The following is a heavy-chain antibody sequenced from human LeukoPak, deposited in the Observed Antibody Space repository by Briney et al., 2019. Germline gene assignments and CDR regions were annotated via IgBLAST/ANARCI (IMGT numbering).Heavy chain of an antibody. J-gene: IGHJ4*02. CDR2: ISSSSSTI. CDR3: ARVMRGASRSPFDY. D-gene: IGHD2-15*01. V-gene: IGHV3-48*02. Sequence: GGSLRLSCAASGFTFSSYSMNWVRQAPGKGLEWVSYISSSSSTIYYADSVKGRFTISRDNAKNSLYLQMNSLRDEDMAVYYCARVMRGASRSPFDYWGQGTLVTVSS. CDR1: GFTFSSYS.